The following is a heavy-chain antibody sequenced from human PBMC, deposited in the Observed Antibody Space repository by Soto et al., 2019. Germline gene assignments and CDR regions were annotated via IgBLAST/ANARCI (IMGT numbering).Heavy chain of an antibody. Sequence: QVPLVQSGAEVKKPGASVKVSCKASGYTFTSYGISWVRQAPGQGLEWMGWISAYNGNTNYAQKLQGRVTMTTDTSTSTAYMELRSLRSDDTAVYYCARPNYYDSSGYYPEDYWGQGTLVTVSS. CDR1: GYTFTSYG. CDR2: ISAYNGNT. V-gene: IGHV1-18*01. CDR3: ARPNYYDSSGYYPEDY. J-gene: IGHJ4*02. D-gene: IGHD3-22*01.